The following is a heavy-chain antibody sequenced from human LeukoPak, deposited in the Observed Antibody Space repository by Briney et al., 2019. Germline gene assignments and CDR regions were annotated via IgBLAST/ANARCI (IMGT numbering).Heavy chain of an antibody. Sequence: GGSLRLSCAASGFTFSSYAMHWVRQAPGKGLEWVAVISYDGSNKYYADSVKGRFTISRDNSKNTLYLQMNSLRAEDTAVYYCARDGLLWFGQRLYGMDVWDQGTTVTVSS. CDR3: ARDGLLWFGQRLYGMDV. D-gene: IGHD3-10*01. CDR1: GFTFSSYA. CDR2: ISYDGSNK. J-gene: IGHJ6*02. V-gene: IGHV3-30-3*01.